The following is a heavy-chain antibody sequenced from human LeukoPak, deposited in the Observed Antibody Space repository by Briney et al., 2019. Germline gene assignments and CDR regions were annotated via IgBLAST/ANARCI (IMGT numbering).Heavy chain of an antibody. D-gene: IGHD1-26*01. J-gene: IGHJ4*02. CDR3: ASPIVGATTGGY. CDR2: IYSGGST. Sequence: PGGSLRLSCAASGFTVSSNYMSWVRQAPGKGLEWVSVIYSGGSTYYADSVKGRFTISRDNSKNSLYIQMNSLRAEDTAVYYCASPIVGATTGGYWGQGNLVTVSS. CDR1: GFTVSSNY. V-gene: IGHV3-53*01.